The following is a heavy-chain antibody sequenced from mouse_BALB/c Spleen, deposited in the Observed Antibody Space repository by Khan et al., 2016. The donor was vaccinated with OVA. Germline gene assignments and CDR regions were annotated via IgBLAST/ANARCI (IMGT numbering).Heavy chain of an antibody. J-gene: IGHJ2*01. CDR1: GFTFSTYA. D-gene: IGHD2-14*01. V-gene: IGHV5-6-5*01. CDR2: ISSGGST. CDR3: AREAYRYDEYYFDY. Sequence: DVMLVESGGDSVKPGGSLKLSCAVSGFTFSTYAMSWVRQTPEKRLEWVASISSGGSTYYPDRVKGRFTISRDNARNIVYLQMTSLRSEDMAMYYCAREAYRYDEYYFDYWGQGTTLTVSS.